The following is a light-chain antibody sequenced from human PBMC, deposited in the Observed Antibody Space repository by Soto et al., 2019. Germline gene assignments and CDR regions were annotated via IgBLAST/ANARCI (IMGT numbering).Light chain of an antibody. CDR3: QSYDSSLSPVV. CDR2: GNS. Sequence: QSVLTQPPSVSGAPGQRVTISCTGSSSNIGAGYDVHWYQQLPGTAPKLLIYGNSNRPSGVPDRFSGSKSGTSASLAITGIQAEDEADYYCQSYDSSLSPVVFGGGTQLTVL. J-gene: IGLJ2*01. CDR1: SSNIGAGYD. V-gene: IGLV1-40*01.